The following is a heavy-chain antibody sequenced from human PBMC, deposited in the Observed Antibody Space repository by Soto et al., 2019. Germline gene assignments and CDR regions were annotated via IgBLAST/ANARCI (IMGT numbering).Heavy chain of an antibody. Sequence: WTWIRQPPGKGLEWIGYIYYSGSTNYNPSLKSRVTISVDTSKNQFSLKLSSVTAADTAVYYYARVSAWEGSRAALGWFDPWGQGTLVTVSS. CDR3: ARVSAWEGSRAALGWFDP. D-gene: IGHD1-26*01. CDR2: IYYSGST. V-gene: IGHV4-59*01. J-gene: IGHJ5*02.